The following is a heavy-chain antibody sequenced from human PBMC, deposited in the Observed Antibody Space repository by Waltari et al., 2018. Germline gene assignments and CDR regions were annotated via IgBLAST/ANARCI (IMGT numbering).Heavy chain of an antibody. CDR1: GYTFTGYQ. CDR3: ARDLVVGSGDY. Sequence: QVHLVQSGAAVKKPGASVKVSCKASGYTFTGYQIHWVRQAPGQGLEWMGWINPNSGGTNYAQNFQGRVTITRDTSIRTAYMELSRLRSDDTAMYYCARDLVVGSGDYWGQGTLVTVSS. V-gene: IGHV1-2*02. J-gene: IGHJ4*02. CDR2: INPNSGGT. D-gene: IGHD1-26*01.